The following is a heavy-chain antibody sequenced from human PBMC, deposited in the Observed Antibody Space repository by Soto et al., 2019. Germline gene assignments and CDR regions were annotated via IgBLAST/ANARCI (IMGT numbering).Heavy chain of an antibody. D-gene: IGHD3-22*01. V-gene: IGHV1-69*06. CDR1: GGTFISYA. CDR2: IIPIFGTA. J-gene: IGHJ4*02. Sequence: SVKVSFEASGGTFISYAISWVRQAPGQGLEWMGGIIPIFGTANYAQKFQGRVTITADKSTSTAYMELSSLRSEDTAVYYCARDSLLYDSSGYYIYWGQGTLVTVSS. CDR3: ARDSLLYDSSGYYIY.